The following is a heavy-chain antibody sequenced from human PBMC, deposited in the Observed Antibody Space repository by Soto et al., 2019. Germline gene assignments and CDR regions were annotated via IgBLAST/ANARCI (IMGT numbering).Heavy chain of an antibody. CDR3: ARKNYGDYPTDY. V-gene: IGHV2-5*02. Sequence: QITLKESGPTLVKPTQTLTLTCTFSGFSLSTRGVGVGWIRQPPGKALEWLAVIYWDDDKRYSTSLQSRLTITKDTSKNKVVLTMTNMDPVDTATYYCARKNYGDYPTDYWGQGTLVTVSS. CDR1: GFSLSTRGVG. CDR2: IYWDDDK. D-gene: IGHD4-17*01. J-gene: IGHJ4*02.